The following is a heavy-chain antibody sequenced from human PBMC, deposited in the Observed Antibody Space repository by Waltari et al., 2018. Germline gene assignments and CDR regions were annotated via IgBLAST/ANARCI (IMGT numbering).Heavy chain of an antibody. CDR1: GGPFSSYA. Sequence: QVQLVQSGAEVKKPGSSVKVSCKASGGPFSSYAISWVRQAPGQGLEWMGGIIPIFGTANYAQKFQGRVTITADESTSTAYMELSSLRSEDTAVYYCARAAYDYVWGRYNWFDPWGQGTLVTVSS. CDR3: ARAAYDYVWGRYNWFDP. V-gene: IGHV1-69*12. CDR2: IIPIFGTA. D-gene: IGHD3-16*01. J-gene: IGHJ5*02.